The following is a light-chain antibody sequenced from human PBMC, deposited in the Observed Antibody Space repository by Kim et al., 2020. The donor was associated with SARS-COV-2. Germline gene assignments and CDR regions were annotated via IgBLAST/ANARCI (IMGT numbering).Light chain of an antibody. Sequence: DIQMTQSPSSLSASVGDRVTITCRASQSISSYLNWYQQKPGKAPKLLIYAASSLQSGVPSRFSGSGSGTDFTLTISSLQPEDFANYYGQQSYSTPRTFGQGTELEI. V-gene: IGKV1-39*01. CDR2: AAS. CDR1: QSISSY. CDR3: QQSYSTPRT. J-gene: IGKJ2*01.